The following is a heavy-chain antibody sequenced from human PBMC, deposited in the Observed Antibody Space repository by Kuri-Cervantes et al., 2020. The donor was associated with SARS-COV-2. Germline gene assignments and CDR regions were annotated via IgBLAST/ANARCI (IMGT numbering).Heavy chain of an antibody. CDR3: ARVLEGIVAAGSHYYYYMDV. V-gene: IGHV4-4*07. J-gene: IGHJ6*03. D-gene: IGHD6-13*01. CDR2: IYTSGST. CDR1: GYSISSGYY. Sequence: SETLSLTCAVSGYSISSGYYWGWIRQPAGKGLEWIGHIYTSGSTNYNPSLKSRVTMSVDASKNHFSLRLSSVTAADTAVYYCARVLEGIVAAGSHYYYYMDVWGKGTTVTVSS.